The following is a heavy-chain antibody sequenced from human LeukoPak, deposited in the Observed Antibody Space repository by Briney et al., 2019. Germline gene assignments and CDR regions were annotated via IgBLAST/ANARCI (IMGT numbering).Heavy chain of an antibody. CDR3: ARSSARDSSGYYYDPLDY. D-gene: IGHD3-22*01. CDR1: GFTFSIYS. V-gene: IGHV3-21*01. CDR2: ISSSRSYI. Sequence: PGRSLSLSCASSGFTFSIYSMNWVRQAPGRGRVWVLYISSSRSYIYYADSAKGRFTISRDNAKNSLYLQMNSLRAEDTAVYYCARSSARDSSGYYYDPLDYWGQGTLVTVST. J-gene: IGHJ4*02.